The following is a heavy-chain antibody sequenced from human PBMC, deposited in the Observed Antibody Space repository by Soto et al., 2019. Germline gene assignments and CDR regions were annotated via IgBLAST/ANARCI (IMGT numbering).Heavy chain of an antibody. CDR1: GFTFGDYA. Sequence: PGGSLRLSCTASGFTFGDYAMSWFRQAPGKGLEWVGFIRSKAYGGTTEYAASVKGRFTISRDDSKSIAYLQMNSLKTEDTAVHYCTRYDFYYYYYGMDVWGQGTTVTVSS. CDR3: TRYDFYYYYYGMDV. CDR2: IRSKAYGGTT. J-gene: IGHJ6*02. V-gene: IGHV3-49*03. D-gene: IGHD3-3*01.